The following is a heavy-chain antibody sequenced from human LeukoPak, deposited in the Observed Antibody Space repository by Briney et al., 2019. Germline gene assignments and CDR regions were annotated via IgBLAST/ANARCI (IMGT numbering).Heavy chain of an antibody. CDR2: ISGGGGAT. D-gene: IGHD4-17*01. CDR1: GFTFTNYA. Sequence: GGSLRLSCGSSGFTFTNYALTWVRQAPAKGLVWVSTISGGGGATYYAGSVKGRFTISRENSKNTLYLQMNSQRAEDTAVYYCAKDVDDYGDYGYNWFVRWGQGTLVSVS. V-gene: IGHV3-23*01. CDR3: AKDVDDYGDYGYNWFVR. J-gene: IGHJ5*02.